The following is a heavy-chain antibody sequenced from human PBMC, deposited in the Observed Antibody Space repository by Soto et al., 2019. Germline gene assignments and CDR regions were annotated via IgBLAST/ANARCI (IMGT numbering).Heavy chain of an antibody. Sequence: GESLKISCKGSGYSFTSYWIGWVRQMPGKGLEWMGIIYPGDSDTRYSPSFQGQVTISADKSISTAYLQWSSLKASDTAMYYCARRYCSGTSCYESGNNWFDPWGQGTLVTVSS. V-gene: IGHV5-51*01. J-gene: IGHJ5*02. CDR2: IYPGDSDT. D-gene: IGHD2-2*01. CDR1: GYSFTSYW. CDR3: ARRYCSGTSCYESGNNWFDP.